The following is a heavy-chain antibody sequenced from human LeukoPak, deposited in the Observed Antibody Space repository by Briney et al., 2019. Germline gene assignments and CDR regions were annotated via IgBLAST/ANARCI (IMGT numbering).Heavy chain of an antibody. CDR1: GFTFSSYW. Sequence: PGGSLRLSCAASGFTFSSYWMTWVRQAPGKGLEWVANINQGGSEKYYVDSVKGRFTISRDDAKNSLYLQMNSLRAEDTAVYYCARVVADYDILFDYWGQGSLVTVSS. V-gene: IGHV3-7*03. CDR3: ARVVADYDILFDY. CDR2: INQGGSEK. J-gene: IGHJ4*02. D-gene: IGHD3-9*01.